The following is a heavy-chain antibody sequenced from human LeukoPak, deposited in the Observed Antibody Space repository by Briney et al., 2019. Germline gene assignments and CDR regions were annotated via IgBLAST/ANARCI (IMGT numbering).Heavy chain of an antibody. CDR2: IRSRDTTI. V-gene: IGHV3-11*01. Sequence: GGSLRLSCAASGFTFSDYYMSWIRQAPGKGLEWVSYIRSRDTTIYYADSVKGRFTISRDNAKNSLYPQMNSLRAEDTAVYYCARDRNYYGSGSYYMDYWGQGTLVTVSS. J-gene: IGHJ4*02. CDR1: GFTFSDYY. CDR3: ARDRNYYGSGSYYMDY. D-gene: IGHD3-10*01.